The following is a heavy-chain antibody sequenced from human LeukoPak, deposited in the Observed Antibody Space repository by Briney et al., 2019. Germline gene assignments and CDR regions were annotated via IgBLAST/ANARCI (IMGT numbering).Heavy chain of an antibody. CDR3: ASGIAAAGTFDY. D-gene: IGHD6-13*01. Sequence: ASVKVSCTASGYTFTGYYMHWVRQAPGQGLEWMGRINPNSGGTNYAQKFQGRVTMTRDTSISTAYMELSRLRSDDTAVYYCASGIAAAGTFDYWGQGTLVTVSS. CDR1: GYTFTGYY. CDR2: INPNSGGT. V-gene: IGHV1-2*06. J-gene: IGHJ4*02.